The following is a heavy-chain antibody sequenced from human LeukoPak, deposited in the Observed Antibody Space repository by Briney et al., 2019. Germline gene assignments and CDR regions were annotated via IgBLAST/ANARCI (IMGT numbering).Heavy chain of an antibody. J-gene: IGHJ6*03. Sequence: ASVKVSCKASGGTFSSYAISWVRQAPGQGLEWMGGIIPILGIANYAQKFQGRVTITADKSTSTAYMELSSLRSEDTAVYYCARGLFGDIVVVPAAISYYYYYMDVWGKGTTVTVSS. D-gene: IGHD2-2*01. CDR3: ARGLFGDIVVVPAAISYYYYYMDV. CDR1: GGTFSSYA. CDR2: IIPILGIA. V-gene: IGHV1-69*10.